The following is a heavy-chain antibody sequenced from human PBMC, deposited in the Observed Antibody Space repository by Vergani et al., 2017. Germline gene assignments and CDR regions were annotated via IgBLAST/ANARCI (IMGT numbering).Heavy chain of an antibody. CDR3: ARANDCWSGGLRPYYYMDV. V-gene: IGHV1-2*02. CDR1: GYTFTGYY. J-gene: IGHJ6*03. D-gene: IGHD3-3*01. CDR2: INPNSGGT. Sequence: QVQLVQSGAEVKKPGASVKVSCKASGYTFTGYYMHWVRQAPGQGLEWMGWINPNSGGTNYAQKFQGRVTMTRDTSISTAYMELSRLRSDDTAVYYCARANDCWSGGLRPYYYMDVWCKGTTVTVSS.